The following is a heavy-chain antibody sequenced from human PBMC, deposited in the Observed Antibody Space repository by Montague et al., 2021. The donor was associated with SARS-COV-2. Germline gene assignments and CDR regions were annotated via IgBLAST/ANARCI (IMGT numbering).Heavy chain of an antibody. V-gene: IGHV3-13*04. CDR3: ARGDTAMVRGYYYYGMDV. CDR1: GFTFSSYD. Sequence: SLRLSCAASGFTFSSYDMHWVRQATGKGLEWVSAIGTAGDTYYPGSVKGRFTITRENAENSLYLQMNSLRAGDTAVYYCARGDTAMVRGYYYYGMDVWGQGTTVTVSS. D-gene: IGHD5-18*01. J-gene: IGHJ6*02. CDR2: IGTAGDT.